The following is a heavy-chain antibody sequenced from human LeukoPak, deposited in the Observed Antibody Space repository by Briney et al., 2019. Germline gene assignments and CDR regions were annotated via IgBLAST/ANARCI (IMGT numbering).Heavy chain of an antibody. CDR3: AKDYCSSAICPADY. J-gene: IGHJ4*02. V-gene: IGHV3-23*01. D-gene: IGHD6-19*01. Sequence: GGSLRLSCTASGFTFSSHAMSWVRQAAGKRLEWVSSISASGGTTFHSGSVKGRFTISRDNSKKVLYLQMYGLRVEDTAIYYCAKDYCSSAICPADYWGQGTQVTVSS. CDR2: ISASGGTT. CDR1: GFTFSSHA.